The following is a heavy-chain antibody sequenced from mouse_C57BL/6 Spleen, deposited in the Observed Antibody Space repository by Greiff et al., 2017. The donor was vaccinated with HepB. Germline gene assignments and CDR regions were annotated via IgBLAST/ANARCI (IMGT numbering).Heavy chain of an antibody. CDR3: ASDYAWFAY. D-gene: IGHD2-12*01. V-gene: IGHV3-6*01. CDR1: GYSITSGYY. CDR2: ISYDGSN. Sequence: VQLKESGPGLVKPSQSLSLTCSVTGYSITSGYYWNWIRQFPGNKLEWMGYISYDGSNNYNPSLKNRISITRDTSKNQFFLKLNSVTTEDTATYYCASDYAWFAYWGQGTLVTVSA. J-gene: IGHJ3*01.